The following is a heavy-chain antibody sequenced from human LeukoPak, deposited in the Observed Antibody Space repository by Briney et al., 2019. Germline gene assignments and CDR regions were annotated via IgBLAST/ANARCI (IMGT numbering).Heavy chain of an antibody. J-gene: IGHJ5*02. CDR2: IHYSGSS. CDR1: GGSISSSSYY. CDR3: AKDLMRDRWFGES. V-gene: IGHV4-39*02. D-gene: IGHD3-10*01. Sequence: SETLSLTCTVSGGSISSSSYYWAWIRQPPGKGLEWIGSIHYSGSSYYNPSLKSRITISVDTSKNQFSLKLSSVTAADTAVYYCAKDLMRDRWFGESWGQGTLVTVSS.